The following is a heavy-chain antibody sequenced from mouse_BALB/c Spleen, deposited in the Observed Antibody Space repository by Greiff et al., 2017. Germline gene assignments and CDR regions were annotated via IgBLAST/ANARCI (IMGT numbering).Heavy chain of an antibody. CDR3: ARGGFITTVVANFDY. Sequence: EVQLVEPGGGLVKPGGSLKLSCAASGFTFSSYAMSWVRQTPEKRLEWVASISSGGSTYYPDSVKGRFTISRDNARNILYLQMSSLRSEDTAMYYCARGGFITTVVANFDYWGQGTTLTVSS. V-gene: IGHV5-6-5*01. CDR2: ISSGGST. D-gene: IGHD1-1*01. CDR1: GFTFSSYA. J-gene: IGHJ2*01.